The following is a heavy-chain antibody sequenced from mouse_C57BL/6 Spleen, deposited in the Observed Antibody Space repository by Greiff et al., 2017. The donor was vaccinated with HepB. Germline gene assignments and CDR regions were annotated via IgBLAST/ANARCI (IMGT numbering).Heavy chain of an antibody. CDR3: ARRGSSYETWFAY. CDR2: INPGSGGT. Sequence: VQLQQSGAELVRPGPSVKVSCKASGYAFTNYLIEWVKQRPGQGLEWIGVINPGSGGTNYNEKFKGKATLTADKSSSTAYMQLSSLTSKDSAVYFCARRGSSYETWFAYWGQGTLVTVSA. CDR1: GYAFTNYL. D-gene: IGHD1-1*01. V-gene: IGHV1-54*01. J-gene: IGHJ3*01.